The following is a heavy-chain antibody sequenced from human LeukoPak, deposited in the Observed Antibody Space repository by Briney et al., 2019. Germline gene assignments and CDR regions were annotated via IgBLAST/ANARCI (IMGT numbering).Heavy chain of an antibody. CDR3: AREGSLDEQWLVQGFGDY. CDR1: GFTFSSYW. J-gene: IGHJ4*02. D-gene: IGHD6-19*01. Sequence: PGGSLRLSCAASGFTFSSYWMHWVRQAPGKGLVWVSRINSDGSSRTYADSVKGRFTISRDNAKNTLSLQMNSLRTEDTAVYYCAREGSLDEQWLVQGFGDYWGQRTLVTVSS. CDR2: INSDGSSR. V-gene: IGHV3-74*01.